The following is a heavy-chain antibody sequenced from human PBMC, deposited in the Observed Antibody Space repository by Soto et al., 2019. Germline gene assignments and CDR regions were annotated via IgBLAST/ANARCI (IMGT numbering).Heavy chain of an antibody. Sequence: QVQLVASGGGVVQPVGSLRLSCAASGFTFDAYGFHWVRQAPGKGMEWVAVVWSNGNLKYYADSVKGRFTISRDSSKSALNLQMNSLRVDDTVVYYCARIQLDTIMALDYWGKRTLVTVSS. D-gene: IGHD1-1*01. CDR1: GFTFDAYG. CDR3: ARIQLDTIMALDY. V-gene: IGHV3-33*01. J-gene: IGHJ4*02. CDR2: VWSNGNLK.